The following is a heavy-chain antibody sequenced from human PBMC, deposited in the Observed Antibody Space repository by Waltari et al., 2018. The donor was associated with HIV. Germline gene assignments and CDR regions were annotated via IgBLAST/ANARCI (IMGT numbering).Heavy chain of an antibody. CDR2: IYYSGST. J-gene: IGHJ5*02. Sequence: QVQLQESGPGLVKPSETLSLTCTVSGASISNSYWSWIRQPPGKGLEWIGYIYYSGSTNHNPARKSRVTISVHTSKTQSSLNLSSVTAADTAVYYCARQTQAYGSGSYSPDNWFDPWGQGTLVTVSS. CDR3: ARQTQAYGSGSYSPDNWFDP. V-gene: IGHV4-59*01. CDR1: GASISNSY. D-gene: IGHD3-10*01.